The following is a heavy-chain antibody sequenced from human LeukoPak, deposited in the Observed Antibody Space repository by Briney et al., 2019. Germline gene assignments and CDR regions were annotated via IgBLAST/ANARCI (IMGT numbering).Heavy chain of an antibody. CDR2: INPSGGST. J-gene: IGHJ4*02. D-gene: IGHD5-12*01. CDR1: GYTFTGYY. V-gene: IGHV1-46*01. CDR3: ASPGVDSGYASSFLFSLNY. Sequence: ASVKVSCKASGYTFTGYYMHWVRQAPGQGLEWMGIINPSGGSTSYAQKFQGRVTMTRDTSTSTVYMELSSLRSEDTAVYYCASPGVDSGYASSFLFSLNYWGQGTLVTVSS.